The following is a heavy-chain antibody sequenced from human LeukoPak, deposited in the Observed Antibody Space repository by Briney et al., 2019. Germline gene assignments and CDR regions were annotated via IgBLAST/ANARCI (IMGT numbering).Heavy chain of an antibody. D-gene: IGHD4/OR15-4a*01. CDR2: IYYTGST. CDR3: ARAPGVLDWFDP. CDR1: GGSITSYF. J-gene: IGHJ5*02. V-gene: IGHV4-59*01. Sequence: SETLSLTCTVSGGSITSYFWSWIRQPPGKGLEWIGYIYYTGSTTYNPSLKSRVTMSVDTSKNQFSLKLSSVTAADTAVYYCARAPGVLDWFDPWGQGTLVTVSS.